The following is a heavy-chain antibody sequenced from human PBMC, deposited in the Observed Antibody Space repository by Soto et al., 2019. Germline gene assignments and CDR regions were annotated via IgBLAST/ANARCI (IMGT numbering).Heavy chain of an antibody. CDR3: AKEKSRYDRSGYYRPDY. J-gene: IGHJ4*02. CDR2: IIPMLGTP. D-gene: IGHD3-22*01. Sequence: QVQLVQSGAEVKKPGSSVKVSCKSSGDTFSSYAISWVRQAPGQWLEWMGGIIPMLGTPSYAQKFQDRVTITADKFTSTAYMELSGLRSEDTAVYYCAKEKSRYDRSGYYRPDYWGQGTLVTVSS. V-gene: IGHV1-69*06. CDR1: GDTFSSYA.